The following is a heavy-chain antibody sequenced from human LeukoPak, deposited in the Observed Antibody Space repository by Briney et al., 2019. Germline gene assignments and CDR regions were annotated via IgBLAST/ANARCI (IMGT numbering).Heavy chain of an antibody. V-gene: IGHV1-2*02. J-gene: IGHJ4*02. CDR2: INPNSGGT. Sequence: GASVKVSCKASGYTFTSYGISWVRQAPGQGLEWMGWINPNSGGTNYAQKFQGRVTMTRDTSISTAYMELSRLRSDDTAVYYCARDLGGGTFDYWGQGTLVTVSS. D-gene: IGHD3-16*01. CDR1: GYTFTSYG. CDR3: ARDLGGGTFDY.